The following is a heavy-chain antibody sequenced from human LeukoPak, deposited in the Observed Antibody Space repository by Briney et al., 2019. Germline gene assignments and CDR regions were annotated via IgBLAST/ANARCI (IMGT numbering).Heavy chain of an antibody. CDR3: ARDLGSSWYGHYFDY. V-gene: IGHV4-59*01. J-gene: IGHJ4*02. Sequence: SKTLSLTCTVSGGSISGYYWSWIRQPPGKGLEWIGYIYYSGSTNYNPSLKSRVTISVDTSKNQFSLKLSSVTAADTAVYYCARDLGSSWYGHYFDYWGQGTLVTVSS. CDR1: GGSISGYY. D-gene: IGHD6-13*01. CDR2: IYYSGST.